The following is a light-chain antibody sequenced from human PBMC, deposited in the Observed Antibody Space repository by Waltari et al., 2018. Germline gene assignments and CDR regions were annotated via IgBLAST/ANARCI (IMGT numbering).Light chain of an antibody. CDR1: QSIGDW. CDR2: KAS. Sequence: DIQMTHSPSTLSASVGERVSITCRASQSIGDWLAWFQQKPGKAPKLLIFKASTLETGVPSRFSGSGSGTEFTLTISSLQPDDFAAYYCQQYNTNSPYTFGQGTKLEIK. CDR3: QQYNTNSPYT. J-gene: IGKJ2*01. V-gene: IGKV1-5*03.